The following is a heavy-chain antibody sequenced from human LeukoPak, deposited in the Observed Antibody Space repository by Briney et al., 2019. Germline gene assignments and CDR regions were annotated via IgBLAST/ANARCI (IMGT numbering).Heavy chain of an antibody. D-gene: IGHD6-19*01. V-gene: IGHV3-20*04. CDR1: GFTFDDYG. J-gene: IGHJ4*02. Sequence: QAGGSLRLSCAASGFTFDDYGMSWVRQAPGKGLEWVSGINWNGGSTGYADSVKGRFTISRDNAKNSLYLQMSSLRAEDTALYYCARVTSSGWYRNYFDYWGQGTLVTVSS. CDR2: INWNGGST. CDR3: ARVTSSGWYRNYFDY.